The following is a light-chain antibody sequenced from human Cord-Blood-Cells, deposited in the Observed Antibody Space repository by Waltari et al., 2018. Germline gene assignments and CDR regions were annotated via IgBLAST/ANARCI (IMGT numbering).Light chain of an antibody. CDR1: STDVAGNHN. J-gene: IGLJ3*02. CDR2: DVS. V-gene: IGLV2-11*01. CDR3: CSYAGSYTWV. Sequence: QSARTQPRSVSGSPGQPVTISCPGPSTDVAGNHNVPWYQQHPGKAPKLMIYDVSKRPSGVPDRFSGSKSGNTASLTISGLQAEDEADYYCCSYAGSYTWVFGGGTKLTVL.